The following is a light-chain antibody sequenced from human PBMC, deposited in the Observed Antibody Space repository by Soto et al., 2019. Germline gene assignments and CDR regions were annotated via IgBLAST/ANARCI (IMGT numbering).Light chain of an antibody. CDR2: GAS. Sequence: EIVLTQSPGPLSLSPGERATLSCGASQSVTSNYLAWYQQRPGQAPRLLIYGASSRATGIPDRFSGSGSGTDFTLTISTLEPEDFAVYYCQQYANSPVTFGGGTKVDIK. V-gene: IGKV3-20*01. CDR1: QSVTSNY. J-gene: IGKJ4*01. CDR3: QQYANSPVT.